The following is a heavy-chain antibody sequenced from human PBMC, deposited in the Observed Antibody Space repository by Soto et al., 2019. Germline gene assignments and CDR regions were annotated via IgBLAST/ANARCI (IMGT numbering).Heavy chain of an antibody. D-gene: IGHD3-9*01. CDR2: IIPIFGTA. J-gene: IGHJ5*02. CDR3: AMYSPEYYDILTGPLRGWFDP. Sequence: SVKVSCKASGGTFSSYAISWVRQAPGQGLEWMGGIIPIFGTANYAQKFQGRVTITADESTSTAYMELSSLRSEDTAVYYCAMYSPEYYDILTGPLRGWFDPWGQGTLVTVSS. V-gene: IGHV1-69*13. CDR1: GGTFSSYA.